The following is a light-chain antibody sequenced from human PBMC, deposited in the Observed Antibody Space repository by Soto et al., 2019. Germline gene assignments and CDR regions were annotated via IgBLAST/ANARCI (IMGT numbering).Light chain of an antibody. J-gene: IGLJ2*01. Sequence: QSVLTQPASVSGSPGQSITISCTGTSSEVGSYNLVSWYQQHPDKAPKLMIYEGTKRPSGVSNRFSGSKSGNTASLTISGLQAEDEADYYCSSYAGDSTLVFGGGTKLTVL. V-gene: IGLV2-23*01. CDR2: EGT. CDR1: SSEVGSYNL. CDR3: SSYAGDSTLV.